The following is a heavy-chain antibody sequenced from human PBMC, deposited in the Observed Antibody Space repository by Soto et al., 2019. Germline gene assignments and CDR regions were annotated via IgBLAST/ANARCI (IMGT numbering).Heavy chain of an antibody. D-gene: IGHD4-17*01. CDR1: GFSFNSYS. J-gene: IGHJ1*01. CDR3: ARDRGTTTVTFDAFQH. V-gene: IGHV3-23*01. CDR2: IIGSGYSA. Sequence: EVQLLESGGGLVQPGGSLRLSCAASGFSFNSYSMSWVRQAPGKGLEWVAGIIGSGYSAYYADSVKGRFTISRDNSKNTLSLQMNSLRAGDTAIYYCARDRGTTTVTFDAFQHWGQGTLVAVSS.